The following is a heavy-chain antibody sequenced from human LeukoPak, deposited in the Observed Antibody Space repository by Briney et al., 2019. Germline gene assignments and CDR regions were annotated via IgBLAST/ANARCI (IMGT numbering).Heavy chain of an antibody. D-gene: IGHD1-26*01. CDR2: IKSKNDGGTT. CDR1: GFTFSTAW. Sequence: PGGSLRHSCAASGFTFSTAWMNWVRQAPGKGLEWVGLIKSKNDGGTTDYAAPVKGRITISRDDSKNTLFLQMNSLKSEDTAVYYCTTAHLNVEHADSWGQGTLVTVSS. V-gene: IGHV3-15*01. J-gene: IGHJ4*02. CDR3: TTAHLNVEHADS.